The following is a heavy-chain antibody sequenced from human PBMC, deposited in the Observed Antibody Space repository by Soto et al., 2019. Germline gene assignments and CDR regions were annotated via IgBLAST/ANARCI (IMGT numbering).Heavy chain of an antibody. CDR2: IKYDESDR. D-gene: IGHD3-16*01. CDR1: GFTFSSYW. J-gene: IGHJ6*02. CDR3: GRGVMGHDGIDV. V-gene: IGHV3-74*01. Sequence: EVQLVESGGGLVQPGGSLRLSCAASGFTFSSYWLHWARQAPGKGLVWVSRIKYDESDRGYADSVKGRFTISRDNAKNTLYLQMNSLRAEDTAVYICGRGVMGHDGIDVWGQGTTVSVSS.